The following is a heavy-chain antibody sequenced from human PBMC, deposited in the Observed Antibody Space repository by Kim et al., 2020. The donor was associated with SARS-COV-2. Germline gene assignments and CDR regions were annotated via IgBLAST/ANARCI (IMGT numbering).Heavy chain of an antibody. V-gene: IGHV3-21*01. CDR1: GFTFSSYS. J-gene: IGHJ1*01. CDR2: ISSSSSYI. CDR3: ASTLPYDSSGYYYGEYFQH. Sequence: GGSLRLSCAAPGFTFSSYSMNWVRQAPGKGLEWVSSISSSSSYIYYADSVKGRFTISRDNAKNSLYLQMNSLRAEDTAVYYCASTLPYDSSGYYYGEYFQHWGQGTLVTVSS. D-gene: IGHD3-22*01.